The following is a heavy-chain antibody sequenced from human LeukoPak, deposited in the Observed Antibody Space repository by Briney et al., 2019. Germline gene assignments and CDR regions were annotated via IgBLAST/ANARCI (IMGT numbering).Heavy chain of an antibody. D-gene: IGHD2-2*01. V-gene: IGHV1-18*01. Sequence: GASVKVSCKASGYTFTSYGISWVRQAPGQGLEWMGWISAYNGNTNYAQKLQGRVTMTTDTSTSTAYMELRSLRSDDTAVYYCARSNVVVPAAMKAFDIWGQGTMVTVSS. CDR3: ARSNVVVPAAMKAFDI. CDR1: GYTFTSYG. CDR2: ISAYNGNT. J-gene: IGHJ3*02.